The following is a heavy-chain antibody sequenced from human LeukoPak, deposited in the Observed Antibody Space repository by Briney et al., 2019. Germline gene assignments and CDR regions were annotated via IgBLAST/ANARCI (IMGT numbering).Heavy chain of an antibody. V-gene: IGHV4-30-4*08. Sequence: PSQTLSLTCTVSGGSISSGDYYWSWIRQPPGKGLEWIGYIYYSGSTYYNPSLKSRVTISVDTSKNQFSLKLSSVTAADTAVYYCARQAAYGGRDYWGQGTLVIVSS. CDR2: IYYSGST. CDR3: ARQAAYGGRDY. CDR1: GGSISSGDYY. D-gene: IGHD4-23*01. J-gene: IGHJ4*02.